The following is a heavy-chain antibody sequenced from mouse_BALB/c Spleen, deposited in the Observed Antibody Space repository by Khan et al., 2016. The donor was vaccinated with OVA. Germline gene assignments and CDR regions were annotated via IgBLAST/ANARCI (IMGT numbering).Heavy chain of an antibody. CDR1: GYTFTSYW. V-gene: IGHV1S41*01. CDR3: SRSNYYGSGLYAMAY. D-gene: IGHD1-1*01. CDR2: ISPGSGSP. Sequence: DLVKPGASVKLSCKASGYTFTSYWINWIKQRPGQGLEWIGHISPGSGSPYYNNMFTVKSTRTVDTSSTTAYIQLSSLSSVDSAVYFCSRSNYYGSGLYAMAYWGQGTSVTVSS. J-gene: IGHJ4*01.